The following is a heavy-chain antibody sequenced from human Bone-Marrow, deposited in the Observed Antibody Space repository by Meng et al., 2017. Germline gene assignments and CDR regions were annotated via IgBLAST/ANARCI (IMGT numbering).Heavy chain of an antibody. D-gene: IGHD3-10*01. J-gene: IGHJ4*02. CDR1: GGSTSSGSYY. CDR2: IYTSGST. Sequence: SETLSLTCTVSGGSTSSGSYYWSWIRQPAGKGLERIERIYTSGSTNYNPSLKSRVTISVDTSKNQFSLKLSSVTAADTAVYYCARGSPPSYYYGSGKHDFDYWGQGTLVTVSS. V-gene: IGHV4-61*02. CDR3: ARGSPPSYYYGSGKHDFDY.